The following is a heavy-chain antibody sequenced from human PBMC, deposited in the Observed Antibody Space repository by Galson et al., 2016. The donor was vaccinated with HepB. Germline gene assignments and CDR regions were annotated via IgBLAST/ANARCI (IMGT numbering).Heavy chain of an antibody. J-gene: IGHJ3*02. CDR2: IDYSGST. D-gene: IGHD3-9*01. V-gene: IGHV4-59*01. Sequence: SETLSLTCTVSGGSISTFYWSWIRQPPGKGLEWIGYIDYSGSTHFNPSLKSRVTISIDTSKNQFSLRLSSVTAANTAVYYCAREPAATGDAFDIWGQGTMVTVSS. CDR1: GGSISTFY. CDR3: AREPAATGDAFDI.